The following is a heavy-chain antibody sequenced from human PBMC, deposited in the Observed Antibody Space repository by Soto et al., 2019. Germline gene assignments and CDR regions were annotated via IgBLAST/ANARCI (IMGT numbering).Heavy chain of an antibody. CDR1: GFTFSSYA. J-gene: IGHJ4*02. V-gene: IGHV3-23*01. CDR3: AKAFGSSSRQWLDLFDY. D-gene: IGHD6-19*01. Sequence: GGSLRLSCAASGFTFSSYAMSWVRQAPGKGLEWVSAISGSGGSTYYADSVKGRFTISRDNSKNTLYLQMNSLRAEDTAVYYCAKAFGSSSRQWLDLFDYWGQGTLVTVSS. CDR2: ISGSGGST.